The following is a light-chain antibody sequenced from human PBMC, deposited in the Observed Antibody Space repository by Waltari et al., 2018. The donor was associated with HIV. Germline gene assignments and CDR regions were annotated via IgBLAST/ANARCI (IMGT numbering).Light chain of an antibody. V-gene: IGLV1-51*01. J-gene: IGLJ2*01. CDR2: ETH. CDR3: ATCSRSLRGAV. Sequence: QSVLPQPPSVSAAPGQRVIIACATSTSNIGVDFVYWYQLLPGAAPKLVIYETHNPPSGSPDLCSGSQSGTASTLTIAVNATGDEGVYCCATCSRSLRGAVFGAGTRLTVL. CDR1: TSNIGVDF.